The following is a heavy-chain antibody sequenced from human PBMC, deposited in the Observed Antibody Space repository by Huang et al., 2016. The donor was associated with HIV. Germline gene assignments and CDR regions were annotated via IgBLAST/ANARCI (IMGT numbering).Heavy chain of an antibody. Sequence: QVQLVQSGAEVKKPGASVKVSCKASGYSFTFTAYYMHWVRQAPGQGLEWMGGINPNSGDTNYAKTFQGRVTMTRDTSISTAYMELSSLRSDDTAVYYCARASRGVFDYWGQGTLVTVSS. J-gene: IGHJ4*02. D-gene: IGHD3-10*01. CDR1: GYSFTFTAYY. CDR2: INPNSGDT. V-gene: IGHV1-2*02. CDR3: ARASRGVFDY.